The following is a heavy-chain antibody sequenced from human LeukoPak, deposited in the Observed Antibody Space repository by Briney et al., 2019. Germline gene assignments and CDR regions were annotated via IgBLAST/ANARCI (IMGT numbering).Heavy chain of an antibody. CDR1: GGSISSGDYY. V-gene: IGHV4-30-4*08. J-gene: IGHJ6*02. Sequence: PSQTLSLTCTVSGGSISSGDYYWSWIRQPPGKGLEWTGEINHSGSTNYNPSLKSRVTISVDTSKNQFSLKLSSVTAADTAVYYCARDGSYCSGGSCYGRNYGMDVWGQGTTVTVSS. CDR3: ARDGSYCSGGSCYGRNYGMDV. CDR2: INHSGST. D-gene: IGHD2-15*01.